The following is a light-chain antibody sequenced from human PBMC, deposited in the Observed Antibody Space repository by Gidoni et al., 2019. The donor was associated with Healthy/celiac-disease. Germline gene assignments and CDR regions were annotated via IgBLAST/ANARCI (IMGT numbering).Light chain of an antibody. CDR2: DAS. V-gene: IGKV3-11*01. CDR1: QSVSSY. J-gene: IGKJ1*01. Sequence: EIVFTQSPATLSLSPGERATLSCRASQSVSSYLAWYQQKPGQAPRLLIYDASNRATGIPARFSGSGSGTDFTLTISSLEPEDFAVYYCQQLSNWPWTFGQGTKVEIK. CDR3: QQLSNWPWT.